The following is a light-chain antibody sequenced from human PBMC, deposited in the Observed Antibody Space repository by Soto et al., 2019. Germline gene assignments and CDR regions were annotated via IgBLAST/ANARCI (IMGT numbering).Light chain of an antibody. CDR1: NIGSKS. CDR3: QVWDSSSDHYV. CDR2: DDS. V-gene: IGLV3-21*02. J-gene: IGLJ1*01. Sequence: SYELTQPPSVSVAPGQTARITWGGNNIGSKSVHWYQQKPGQSPVLVVYDDSDRPSGIPERFSGSNSGNTATLTIRRVEAGDEADYYCQVWDSSSDHYVFGTGTKVTVL.